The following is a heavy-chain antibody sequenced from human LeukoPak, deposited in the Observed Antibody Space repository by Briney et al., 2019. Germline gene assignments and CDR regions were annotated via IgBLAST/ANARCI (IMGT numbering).Heavy chain of an antibody. CDR2: ISYDGSNK. CDR3: AKELLMVRGGLDY. J-gene: IGHJ4*02. Sequence: PGRSLRLSCAASGFTFSSYAMHWVRQAPGKGLEWVAVISYDGSNKYYADSVKGRFTISRDNSKNTLYLQMNSLRAEDTAVYYCAKELLMVRGGLDYWGQGTLVTVSS. CDR1: GFTFSSYA. D-gene: IGHD3-10*01. V-gene: IGHV3-30*04.